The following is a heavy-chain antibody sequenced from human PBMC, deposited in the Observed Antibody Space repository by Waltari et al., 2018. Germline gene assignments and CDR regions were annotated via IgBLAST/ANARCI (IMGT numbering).Heavy chain of an antibody. Sequence: QVQLQASGPGLVKPSETLSLTCTVSGVSISRFYWSWIRQPPLMGLEWIRYIYSSGSTNYTPSLKSRVTISFDTSKNQFSLKLSFVNAADTAVYYCAVNQHWGQGTLVTVSS. J-gene: IGHJ1*01. CDR3: AVNQH. CDR2: IYSSGST. CDR1: GVSISRFY. V-gene: IGHV4-59*01.